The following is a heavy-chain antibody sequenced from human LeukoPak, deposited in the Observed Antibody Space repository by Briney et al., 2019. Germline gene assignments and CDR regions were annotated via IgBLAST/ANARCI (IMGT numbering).Heavy chain of an antibody. CDR2: VSGSGYTT. J-gene: IGHJ4*02. D-gene: IGHD5-18*01. CDR3: AKEAGSGHSYGYFDY. V-gene: IGHV3-23*01. Sequence: PGGSLRLSCAASGFTFSTYAMSWVRQAPGKGLEWVSAVSGSGYTTYYADSVKGRFTISRDNSKNTVYLQMNSLRAEDTAVYYCAKEAGSGHSYGYFDYWGQGILVTVSS. CDR1: GFTFSTYA.